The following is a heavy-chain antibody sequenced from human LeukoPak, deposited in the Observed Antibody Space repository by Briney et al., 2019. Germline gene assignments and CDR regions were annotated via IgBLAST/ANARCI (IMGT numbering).Heavy chain of an antibody. Sequence: GGSLRLSCAASGFTFSSYEMNWVRQAPGKGLEGGSYISSSGSTIYYADSVKGRFTISRDNAKNSLSLQMNSLRAEDTAVYYCARAGYGQLFSYWGQGTLVTVSS. V-gene: IGHV3-48*03. CDR1: GFTFSSYE. J-gene: IGHJ4*02. D-gene: IGHD3-10*01. CDR3: ARAGYGQLFSY. CDR2: ISSSGSTI.